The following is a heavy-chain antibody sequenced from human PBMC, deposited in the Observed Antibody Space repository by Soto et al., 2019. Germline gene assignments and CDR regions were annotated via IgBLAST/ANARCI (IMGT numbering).Heavy chain of an antibody. CDR3: ARDLTSNYHYYGMDV. J-gene: IGHJ6*02. CDR2: IIPFFHAA. CDR1: ADSFSSSA. D-gene: IGHD1-20*01. V-gene: IGHV1-69*01. Sequence: QVQLVQSGAEVKKPGSSVKVSCKASADSFSSSAFSWVRQAPGQGLEWMGGIIPFFHAANYAQRFQGRVTITADESTSTVYMELSSLRSESTALYYCARDLTSNYHYYGMDVWGQGTTVTVSS.